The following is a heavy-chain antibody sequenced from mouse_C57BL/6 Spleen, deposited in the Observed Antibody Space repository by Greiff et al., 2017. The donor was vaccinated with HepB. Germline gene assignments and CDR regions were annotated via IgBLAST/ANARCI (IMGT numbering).Heavy chain of an antibody. V-gene: IGHV1-54*01. CDR1: GYAFTNYL. CDR3: ARQGLYAMDY. J-gene: IGHJ4*01. D-gene: IGHD3-3*01. Sequence: VQLQQSGAELVRPGTSVKVSCKASGYAFTNYLIEWVKQRPGQGLEWIGVINPGSGGTNYNEKFKGKATLTADKSSSTAYMQLSSLTSEDSAVYFCARQGLYAMDYWGQETSVTVSS. CDR2: INPGSGGT.